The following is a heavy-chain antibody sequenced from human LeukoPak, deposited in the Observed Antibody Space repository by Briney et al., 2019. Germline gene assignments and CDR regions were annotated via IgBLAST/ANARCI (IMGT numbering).Heavy chain of an antibody. J-gene: IGHJ6*02. V-gene: IGHV4-34*01. CDR3: ARGNYYYYYGMDV. CDR2: INHSGST. Sequence: SETLSLTCAVSGGSISSGGYSWSWIRQPPGKGLEWIGEINHSGSTNYNPSLKSRVTISVDTSKNQFSLKLSSVTAADTAVYYCARGNYYYYYGMDVWGQGTTVTVSS. CDR1: GGSISSGGYS.